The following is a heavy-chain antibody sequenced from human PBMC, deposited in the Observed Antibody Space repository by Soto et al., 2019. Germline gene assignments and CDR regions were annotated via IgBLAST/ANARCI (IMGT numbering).Heavy chain of an antibody. CDR2: IYYSGST. J-gene: IGHJ6*02. D-gene: IGHD3-3*01. CDR3: AREPRITIFEVPRYYYYGMDV. V-gene: IGHV4-31*03. Sequence: SETLSLTCTVSGGSISSGGYYWSWIRQHPGKGLEWIGYIYYSGSTYYNPSLKSRVTISVDTSKNQFSLKLSSVTAADTAVYYCAREPRITIFEVPRYYYYGMDVWGQGTTVTVSS. CDR1: GGSISSGGYY.